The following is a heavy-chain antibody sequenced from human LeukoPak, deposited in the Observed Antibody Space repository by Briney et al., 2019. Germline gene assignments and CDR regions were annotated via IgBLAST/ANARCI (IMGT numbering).Heavy chain of an antibody. Sequence: SETLSLTCTVSGGSISSYYWSWIRQPAGKGLEWIGRIYTSGSTNYNPSLKSRVTMSVATSKNQFSLKLSSVTAADTAVYYCARGIAAAAEWEPLDYWGQGTLVTVSS. D-gene: IGHD6-13*01. V-gene: IGHV4-4*07. CDR1: GGSISSYY. J-gene: IGHJ4*02. CDR2: IYTSGST. CDR3: ARGIAAAAEWEPLDY.